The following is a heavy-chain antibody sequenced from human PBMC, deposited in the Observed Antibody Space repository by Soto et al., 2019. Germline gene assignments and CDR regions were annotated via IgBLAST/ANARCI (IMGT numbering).Heavy chain of an antibody. D-gene: IGHD3-22*01. CDR2: ISYDGSNK. J-gene: IGHJ3*02. CDR1: GFTFSSYG. CDR3: AKDLGITFLGGDAFDI. V-gene: IGHV3-30*18. Sequence: GGSLRLSCAASGFTFSSYGMHWVRQAPGKGLEWVAVISYDGSNKYYADSVKGRFTISRDNSKNTLYLQMNSLRAEDTAVYYCAKDLGITFLGGDAFDIWGQGTMVTVSS.